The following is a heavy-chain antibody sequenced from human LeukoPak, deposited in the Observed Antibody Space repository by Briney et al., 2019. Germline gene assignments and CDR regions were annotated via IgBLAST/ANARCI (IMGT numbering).Heavy chain of an antibody. CDR3: ARAVVVPAAHPNNWFDP. CDR2: IYHSGST. D-gene: IGHD2-2*01. J-gene: IGHJ5*02. V-gene: IGHV4-30-2*01. Sequence: PSETLSLTCTVSGGSISSGGYYWSWIRQPPGKGLEWIGYIYHSGSTYYNPSLKSRVTISVDRSKNQFSLKLSSVTAADTAVYYCARAVVVPAAHPNNWFDPWGQGTLVTVSS. CDR1: GGSISSGGYY.